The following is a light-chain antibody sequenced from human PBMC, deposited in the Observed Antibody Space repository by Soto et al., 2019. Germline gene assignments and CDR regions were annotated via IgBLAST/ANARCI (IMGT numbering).Light chain of an antibody. V-gene: IGLV1-40*01. Sequence: QSVLTQPPSVSGAPGQRVTISCTGSSSNIGAGYDVHWYQQLPGTAPKLLIYANSNRPSGVPGRFSGSTSGTSASLAITGLQAEDEADYYCQSYDSSLSGYVFGTGTKLTVL. CDR2: ANS. CDR1: SSNIGAGYD. J-gene: IGLJ1*01. CDR3: QSYDSSLSGYV.